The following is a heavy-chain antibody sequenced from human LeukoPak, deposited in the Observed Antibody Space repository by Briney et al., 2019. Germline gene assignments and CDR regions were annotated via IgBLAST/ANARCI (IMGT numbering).Heavy chain of an antibody. CDR2: IYYSGST. CDR3: ARHRSPGRPMYYFDY. V-gene: IGHV4-39*01. CDR1: GGSISGSSYY. J-gene: IGHJ4*02. Sequence: PSETLSLTCTVSGGSISGSSYYWGWIRQPPGKGLDGIGSIYYSGSTYYNPFLKSRVPISVDTSKNQFSLKLSSVTDADTAVYNCARHRSPGRPMYYFDYWGQGTLVTVSS.